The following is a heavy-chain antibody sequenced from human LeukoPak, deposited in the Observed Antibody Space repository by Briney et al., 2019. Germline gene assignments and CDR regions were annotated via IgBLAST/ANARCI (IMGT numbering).Heavy chain of an antibody. D-gene: IGHD2-2*01. Sequence: GGSLRLSWPASGFTFSSYGMHWVRQAPGKGLEWVAFIRYDGSNKYYADSVKGRFTISRDNSKNTLYLQMNSLRAEDTAVYYCAKDSIVVVPAALDYWGQGTLVTVSS. CDR2: IRYDGSNK. V-gene: IGHV3-30*02. CDR3: AKDSIVVVPAALDY. CDR1: GFTFSSYG. J-gene: IGHJ4*02.